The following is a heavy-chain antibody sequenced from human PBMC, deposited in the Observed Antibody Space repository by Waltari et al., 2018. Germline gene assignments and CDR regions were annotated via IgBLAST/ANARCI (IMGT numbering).Heavy chain of an antibody. J-gene: IGHJ6*03. CDR2: IHYRGST. CDR1: GASITNSNSY. CDR3: ARNMESPYNAPYYFYYMDV. V-gene: IGHV4-39*01. D-gene: IGHD3-10*01. Sequence: QLQLQESGPGLVKPSEILSLTCSVSGASITNSNSYWSWIRQPPGKGLEWIGSIHYRGSTYPSPSLKSRVTISLDTSKNQLSLKVSSVTVADTAIYFCARNMESPYNAPYYFYYMDVWGKGTTVTVSS.